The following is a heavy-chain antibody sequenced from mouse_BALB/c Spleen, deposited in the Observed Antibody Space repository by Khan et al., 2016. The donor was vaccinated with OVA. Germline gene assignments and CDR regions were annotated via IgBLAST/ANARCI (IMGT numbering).Heavy chain of an antibody. J-gene: IGHJ3*01. CDR2: ISSCGDYT. CDR3: AVHLTGSFDY. V-gene: IGHV5-6*01. Sequence: EVELVESGGDLVKPGGSLKLSCAASGFSFSSYSISLVRQTPDKRLEWVASISSCGDYTYYPDSVKRRFTISRDNAKNTLYTQMSALKTGDTAMYYCAVHLTGSFDYWGQGTMVTVSA. CDR1: GFSFSSYS. D-gene: IGHD4-1*01.